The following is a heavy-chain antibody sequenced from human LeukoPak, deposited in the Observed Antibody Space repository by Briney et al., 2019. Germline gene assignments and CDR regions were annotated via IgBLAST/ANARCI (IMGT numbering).Heavy chain of an antibody. J-gene: IGHJ6*02. Sequence: GGSLKLSCAASGFTFSGSAMHWVRQASGKGLEWVGRIRSKANSYATAYAASVKGRFTISRDDSKNTAYLQMNSLKTEDTAVYYCTRTTYYYGSGRYYYGMDVWGQGTTVTVSS. V-gene: IGHV3-73*01. CDR2: IRSKANSYAT. CDR1: GFTFSGSA. D-gene: IGHD3-10*01. CDR3: TRTTYYYGSGRYYYGMDV.